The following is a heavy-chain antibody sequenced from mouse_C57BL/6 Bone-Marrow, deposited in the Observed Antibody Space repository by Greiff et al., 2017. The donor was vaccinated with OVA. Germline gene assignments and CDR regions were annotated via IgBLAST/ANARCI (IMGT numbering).Heavy chain of an antibody. CDR1: GFNIKDDY. CDR2: IDPENGDT. Sequence: VQLQQSGAELVRPGASVKLSCTASGFNIKDDYMHWVKQRPEQGLEWIGWIDPENGDTEYASKFQGKATITADTSSNTAYLQLSSLTSEDTAVYYCTTGNRAGFADWGQGTLVTVSA. D-gene: IGHD2-1*01. J-gene: IGHJ3*01. V-gene: IGHV14-4*01. CDR3: TTGNRAGFAD.